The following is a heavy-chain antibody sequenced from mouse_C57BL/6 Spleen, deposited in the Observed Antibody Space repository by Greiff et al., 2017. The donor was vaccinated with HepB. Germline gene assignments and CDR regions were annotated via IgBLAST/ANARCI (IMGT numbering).Heavy chain of an antibody. CDR1: GYTFTDYY. Sequence: EVKLQQSGPELVKPGASVKISCKASGYTFTDYYMNWVKQSHGKSLEWIGDINPNNGGTSYNQKFKGKATLTVDKSSSTAYMELRSLTSEDSAVYYCARTYTTVVARYFDVWGTGTTVTVSS. D-gene: IGHD1-1*01. V-gene: IGHV1-26*01. CDR2: INPNNGGT. J-gene: IGHJ1*03. CDR3: ARTYTTVVARYFDV.